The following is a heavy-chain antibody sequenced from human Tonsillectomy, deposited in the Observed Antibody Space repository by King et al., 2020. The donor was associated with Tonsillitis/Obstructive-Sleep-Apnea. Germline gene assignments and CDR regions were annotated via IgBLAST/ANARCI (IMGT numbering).Heavy chain of an antibody. CDR3: AKVGQQLVLNEYFQH. V-gene: IGHV3-30*18. CDR2: ISYDGSNK. J-gene: IGHJ1*01. CDR1: GFTFSSYG. Sequence: EQLVQSGGGVVQPGRSLRLSCAASGFTFSSYGMHWVRQAPGKGLEWVAVISYDGSNKYYADSVKGRFTISRDNSKNTLYLQMNSLRAEDTAVYYCAKVGQQLVLNEYFQHWGQGTLVTVSS. D-gene: IGHD6-13*01.